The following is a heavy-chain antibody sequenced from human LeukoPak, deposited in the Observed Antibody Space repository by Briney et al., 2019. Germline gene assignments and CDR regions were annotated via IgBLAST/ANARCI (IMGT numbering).Heavy chain of an antibody. Sequence: AGRSLRLSCAASGFTFSSYAMHWVRQAPGKGLEWVAATSSDGSKKYFADFVKGRFTISRDNSKNTLYLQMNTVKTDDTAMYYCARDLGAAGSEYFRHWGQGTLVTVSS. CDR2: TSSDGSKK. V-gene: IGHV3-30*04. CDR1: GFTFSSYA. CDR3: ARDLGAAGSEYFRH. J-gene: IGHJ1*01. D-gene: IGHD6-13*01.